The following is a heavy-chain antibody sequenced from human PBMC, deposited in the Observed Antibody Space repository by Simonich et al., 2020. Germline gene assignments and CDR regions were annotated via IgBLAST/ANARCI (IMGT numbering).Heavy chain of an antibody. V-gene: IGHV3-23*01. Sequence: GGGLVQPGGSLRLSCAASGFTFSSYAMSWVRQAPGKGLEWVSAISGSGGSTYYADSVKGRFTISRDNTKNTLYLQMNSLRAWDTAVYYCAKDLGERITMIVVVIDAFDIWGQGTMVTVSS. CDR2: ISGSGGST. D-gene: IGHD3-22*01. CDR1: GFTFSSYA. J-gene: IGHJ3*02. CDR3: AKDLGERITMIVVVIDAFDI.